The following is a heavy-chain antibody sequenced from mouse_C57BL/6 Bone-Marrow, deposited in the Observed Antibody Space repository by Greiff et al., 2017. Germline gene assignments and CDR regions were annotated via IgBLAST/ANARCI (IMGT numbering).Heavy chain of an antibody. J-gene: IGHJ2*01. Sequence: VQLQQPGAELVRPGASVKLSCTASGFNIKDDYMHWVKQRPEQGLEWIGWIDPENGDTEYASKFQGKATITADTSSNTAYLQLSSLTSEDTAVYYCTIWGVDYWGQGTTLTVSS. CDR1: GFNIKDDY. CDR2: IDPENGDT. V-gene: IGHV14-4*01. CDR3: TIWGVDY.